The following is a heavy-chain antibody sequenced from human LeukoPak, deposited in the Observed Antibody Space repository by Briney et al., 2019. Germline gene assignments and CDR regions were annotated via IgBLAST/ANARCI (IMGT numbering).Heavy chain of an antibody. Sequence: GAPVKVSCKASGYTFTAYYIHWVRQAPGQGLEWMGWINPNSGGTDYAQKFQGRVTMTRDTSISTAYMELSRLRSDDTAVYYCARGIAVRASHWFDPWGQGTLVTVSS. J-gene: IGHJ5*02. CDR1: GYTFTAYY. D-gene: IGHD3-10*01. CDR3: ARGIAVRASHWFDP. CDR2: INPNSGGT. V-gene: IGHV1-2*02.